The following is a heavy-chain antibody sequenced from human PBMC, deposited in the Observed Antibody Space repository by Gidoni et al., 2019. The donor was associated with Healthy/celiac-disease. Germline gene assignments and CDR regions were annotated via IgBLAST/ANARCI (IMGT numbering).Heavy chain of an antibody. Sequence: EVQLVESGGGLVQPGRSLRLSCAASGFTFDDYAMHGVRQAPGKGLEWVSGIGWNSGSIGYADSVKGRFTISRDNAKNSLYLQMNSLRAEDTALYYCARITIFGVVTPWGDAFDIWGQGTMVTVSS. CDR2: IGWNSGSI. CDR3: ARITIFGVVTPWGDAFDI. V-gene: IGHV3-9*01. D-gene: IGHD3-3*01. CDR1: GFTFDDYA. J-gene: IGHJ3*02.